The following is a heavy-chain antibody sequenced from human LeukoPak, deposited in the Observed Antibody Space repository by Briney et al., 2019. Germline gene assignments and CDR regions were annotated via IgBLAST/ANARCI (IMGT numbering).Heavy chain of an antibody. CDR2: ISSNGRNT. CDR1: GFSFSIYS. J-gene: IGHJ4*02. CDR3: VRVAYSSSWSPPFDY. Sequence: GGSLRLSCSASGFSFSIYSMHWVRQAPGKGLEYVSAISSNGRNTYYADSVKGRFTVSRDNSKNTLYLQMSSLRAEDTAVYYCVRVAYSSSWSPPFDYRGQGTLVTVSS. V-gene: IGHV3-64D*06. D-gene: IGHD6-13*01.